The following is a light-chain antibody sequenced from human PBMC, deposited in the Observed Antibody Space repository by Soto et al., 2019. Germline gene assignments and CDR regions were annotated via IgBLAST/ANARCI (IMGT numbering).Light chain of an antibody. Sequence: DIQMTPSPSSVSASVVDRVTITCRPSQGISSWLDWYQQKPGKAPNLLIYGASSLQSGVPSRFSGSASGTDFTLTITSLQPEDFATYYCQQADSFPLTFGGGTKVDIK. CDR3: QQADSFPLT. CDR2: GAS. V-gene: IGKV1-12*01. CDR1: QGISSW. J-gene: IGKJ4*01.